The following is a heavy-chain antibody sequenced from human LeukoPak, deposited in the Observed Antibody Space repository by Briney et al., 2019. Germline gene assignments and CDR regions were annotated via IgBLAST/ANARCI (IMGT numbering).Heavy chain of an antibody. D-gene: IGHD6-19*01. Sequence: ASVKVSCRASGYTFTSYGISWVRQAPGQGLEWMGWISAYNGNTNYAQKLQGRVTMTTDTSTSTAYMELRSLRSDVTAVYYCARDGIAVADYYYGMDVWGQGTTVTVSS. CDR2: ISAYNGNT. CDR3: ARDGIAVADYYYGMDV. J-gene: IGHJ6*02. V-gene: IGHV1-18*01. CDR1: GYTFTSYG.